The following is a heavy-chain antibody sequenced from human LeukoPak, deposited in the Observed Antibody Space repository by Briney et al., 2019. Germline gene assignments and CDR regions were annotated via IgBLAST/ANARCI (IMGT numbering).Heavy chain of an antibody. V-gene: IGHV3-48*02. CDR2: ISGSGSII. CDR1: GFTFSSYS. CDR3: ARDGWDY. J-gene: IGHJ4*02. D-gene: IGHD6-19*01. Sequence: GSLRLSCAASGFTFSSYSMNWVRQAPGKGLEWVSYISGSGSIIYYADSVKGRFSLSRDNAGKSLYLQMNSLRDEDTAVYYCARDGWDYWGQGTLVTVSS.